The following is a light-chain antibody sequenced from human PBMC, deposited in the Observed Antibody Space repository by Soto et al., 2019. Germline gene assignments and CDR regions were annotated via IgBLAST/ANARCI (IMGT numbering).Light chain of an antibody. CDR2: KNS. Sequence: SYELTQPPSVSVSPGQMARITCSGDALPKQYAYWYQQKPGQAPVLLIYKNSERPSGIPERFSGSSSRTTVTLTISGVQAEGEADYYRQSADKSGTYVFGNGTKLTVL. CDR1: ALPKQY. J-gene: IGLJ1*01. CDR3: QSADKSGTYV. V-gene: IGLV3-25*03.